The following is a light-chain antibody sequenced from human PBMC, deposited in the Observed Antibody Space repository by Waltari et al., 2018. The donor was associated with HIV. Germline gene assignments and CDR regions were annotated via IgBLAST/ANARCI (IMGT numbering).Light chain of an antibody. CDR1: SSAGGSYDL. Sequence: QSALTQPASGSGSPGQSITISCTGTSSAGGSYDLVSWYQQHPGKAPKRIIYEVSERPSGVSNRFSVSKSGNTSSLTISGLQAEDETDYYCCSYGGSITYVVFGGGTKVTVL. CDR3: CSYGGSITYVV. CDR2: EVS. V-gene: IGLV2-23*02. J-gene: IGLJ2*01.